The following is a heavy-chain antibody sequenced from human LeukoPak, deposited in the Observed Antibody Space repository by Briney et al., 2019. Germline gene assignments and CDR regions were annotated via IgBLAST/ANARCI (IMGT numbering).Heavy chain of an antibody. D-gene: IGHD2-2*01. V-gene: IGHV1-3*01. CDR1: GYTFTSYA. Sequence: ASVKVSCKASGYTFTSYAMHWVRQAPGQRLEWMGWINAGNGNTKYSQKFQGRVTITRDTSASTAYMELSSLRSEDTAVYYCARGGYCSSTSCYATYYYYGMDVWGQGTTVTVSS. CDR2: INAGNGNT. J-gene: IGHJ6*02. CDR3: ARGGYCSSTSCYATYYYYGMDV.